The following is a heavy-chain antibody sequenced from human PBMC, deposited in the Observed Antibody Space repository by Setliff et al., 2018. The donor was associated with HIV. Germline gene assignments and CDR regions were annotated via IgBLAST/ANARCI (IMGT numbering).Heavy chain of an antibody. J-gene: IGHJ6*03. CDR2: IIPILGVT. D-gene: IGHD3-3*01. Sequence: ASVKVSCKASRSTFNSHTINWVRQAPGQGLDWMGRIIPILGVTNYAQRFQGKVTITADKSTSTAYMELTSLRFDDTAMYYCVRGVQSPPHYSYYYMDVWGEGTMVTVS. CDR1: RSTFNSHT. V-gene: IGHV1-69*02. CDR3: VRGVQSPPHYSYYYMDV.